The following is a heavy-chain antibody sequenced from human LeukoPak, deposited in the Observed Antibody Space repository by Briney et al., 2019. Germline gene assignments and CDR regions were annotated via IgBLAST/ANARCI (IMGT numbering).Heavy chain of an antibody. J-gene: IGHJ6*03. V-gene: IGHV4-34*01. Sequence: SETLSLTCAVYGGSFSGYYWSWIRQPPGKGLEWIGEINHSGSTNYNPSLKSRVTISVDTSKNQFSLKLSSVTAADTAVYYCARLFGIGGWPYYYYYMDVWGKGTTVTISS. CDR1: GGSFSGYY. CDR3: ARLFGIGGWPYYYYYMDV. CDR2: INHSGST. D-gene: IGHD6-19*01.